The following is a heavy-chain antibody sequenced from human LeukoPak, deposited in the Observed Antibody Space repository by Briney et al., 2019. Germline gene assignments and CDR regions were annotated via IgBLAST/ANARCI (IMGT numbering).Heavy chain of an antibody. CDR2: ISSSSSYI. CDR1: GFTFSSYS. CDR3: AKDQGGGYLDV. J-gene: IGHJ6*04. V-gene: IGHV3-21*01. D-gene: IGHD2-2*03. Sequence: GGSLRLSCAASGFTFSSYSMNWVRQAPGKGLEWVSSISSSSSYIYYADSVKGRFTISRDNAKNSLYLQMNSLRAEDTAVYYCAKDQGGGYLDVWGKGTTVTVSS.